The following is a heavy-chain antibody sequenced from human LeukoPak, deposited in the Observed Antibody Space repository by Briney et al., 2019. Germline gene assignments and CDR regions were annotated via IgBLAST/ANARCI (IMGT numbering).Heavy chain of an antibody. V-gene: IGHV3-30*18. D-gene: IGHD3-10*01. CDR1: NFTFDTYG. CDR3: AKDDGLEIYYPFLAWRFDL. Sequence: GGSLRLSCATSNFTFDTYGIHWVRQAPGKGLEWVASVSYDGLNEYYADSVKGRVAISRDTSRYTLHLQMNSLKLEDTAIYFCAKDDGLEIYYPFLAWRFDLWGRGTVLTVSS. CDR2: VSYDGLNE. J-gene: IGHJ2*01.